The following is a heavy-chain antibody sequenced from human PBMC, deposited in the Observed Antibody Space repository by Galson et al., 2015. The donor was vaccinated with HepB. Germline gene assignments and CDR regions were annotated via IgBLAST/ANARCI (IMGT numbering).Heavy chain of an antibody. J-gene: IGHJ4*02. D-gene: IGHD6-6*01. CDR3: AREGTARPPPYFDY. V-gene: IGHV1-18*01. Sequence: SVKVSCKASGYIFTSYGITWVRQAPGQGLEWMGWINAYNGNTKYAQKLQGRVTMTTDTSTSTSYMELRSLRSDDTAVYYCAREGTARPPPYFDYWGKGTLVTVSS. CDR2: INAYNGNT. CDR1: GYIFTSYG.